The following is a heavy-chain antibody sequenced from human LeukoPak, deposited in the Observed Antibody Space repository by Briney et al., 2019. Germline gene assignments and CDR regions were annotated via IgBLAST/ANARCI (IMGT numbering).Heavy chain of an antibody. V-gene: IGHV4-34*01. Sequence: SETLSLTCAVYGGSFSGYYWSWIRQPPGKGLEWIGEINHSGSTNYNPSLKSRVTMSVDTSKNQFSLKLSSVTAADTAVYYCARARWVVYSSGWFSPPFDYWGQGTLVTVSS. J-gene: IGHJ4*02. CDR1: GGSFSGYY. D-gene: IGHD6-19*01. CDR2: INHSGST. CDR3: ARARWVVYSSGWFSPPFDY.